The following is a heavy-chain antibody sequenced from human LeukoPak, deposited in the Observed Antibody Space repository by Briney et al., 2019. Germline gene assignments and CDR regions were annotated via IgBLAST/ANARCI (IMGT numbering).Heavy chain of an antibody. CDR2: INHSGST. CDR3: ARPYKDWGFVN. CDR1: GGSFSGYY. J-gene: IGHJ4*02. Sequence: SSETLSLTCAVYGGSFSGYYWSWIRQPPGKGLEWIGEINHSGSTNYNPSLKSRVTISVDTSKNQFSLKLSSVTAADTAIYYCARPYKDWGFVNWGQGTLVTVSS. V-gene: IGHV4-34*01. D-gene: IGHD7-27*01.